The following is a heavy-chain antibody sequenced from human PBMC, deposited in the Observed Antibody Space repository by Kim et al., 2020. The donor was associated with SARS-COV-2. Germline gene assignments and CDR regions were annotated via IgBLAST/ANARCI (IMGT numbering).Heavy chain of an antibody. Sequence: DGRGTIYADSVKGRFTVSRDNAKNTVYLQMNSLRVEDTAVYYCTSAGMAGYWGQGTLVTVSS. D-gene: IGHD2-8*01. CDR3: TSAGMAGY. CDR2: DGRGT. V-gene: IGHV3-74*01. J-gene: IGHJ4*02.